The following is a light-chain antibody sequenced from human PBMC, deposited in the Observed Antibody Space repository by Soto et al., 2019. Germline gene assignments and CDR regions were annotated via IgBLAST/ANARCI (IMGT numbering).Light chain of an antibody. V-gene: IGLV2-14*01. J-gene: IGLJ1*01. CDR3: STYTSRSTRV. Sequence: QSALTQPASVSGSPGQSITISCTGTSIDDGGYNYVYWYQQHPGKAPTLMIYYVSNRPSGVSDRFSGSTSGNTASLPISGLLAEDDAADYCSTYTSRSTRVFGTGTKRTVL. CDR2: YVS. CDR1: SIDDGGYNY.